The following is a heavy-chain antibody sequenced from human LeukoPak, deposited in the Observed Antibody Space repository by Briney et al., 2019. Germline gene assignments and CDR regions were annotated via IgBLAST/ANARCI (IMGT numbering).Heavy chain of an antibody. D-gene: IGHD1-1*01. V-gene: IGHV1-2*04. CDR2: INPNSGGT. CDR1: GYTFTGYY. Sequence: ASVKVSCKASGYTFTGYYMHWVRRAPGQGLEWMGWINPNSGGTNYAQKFQGWVTMTRDTSISTAYMELSRLRSDDTAVYYCARVGYRDFWYFDLWGRGTLVTVSS. CDR3: ARVGYRDFWYFDL. J-gene: IGHJ2*01.